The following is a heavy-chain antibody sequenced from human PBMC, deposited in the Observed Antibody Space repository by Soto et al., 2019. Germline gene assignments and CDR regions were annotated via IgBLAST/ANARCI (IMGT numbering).Heavy chain of an antibody. CDR3: AKGSRPSRISTPDFDY. Sequence: QVQLGESGGGVVQPGTSLRLSCAASGFTLSSYSIHWVRQAPGKGLDWVAVISYDGNTQFYGDSVKGRFIVSRDNSRNTLYLQLNNLQAEDTAVYYCAKGSRPSRISTPDFDYWGQGTLVTVSS. J-gene: IGHJ4*02. CDR2: ISYDGNTQ. V-gene: IGHV3-30-3*01. CDR1: GFTLSSYS.